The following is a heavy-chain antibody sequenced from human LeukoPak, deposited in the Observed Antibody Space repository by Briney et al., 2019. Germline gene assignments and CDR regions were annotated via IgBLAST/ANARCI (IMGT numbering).Heavy chain of an antibody. CDR1: RGSISSSSHY. Sequence: SETLSLTCTVSRGSISSSSHYWVWIRQPPGTGLEWIGTIYYSGTTYYNPSLKSRVIISVDTSKNQFSLRLTSVTAADTAMYYCARSYFTVFGVYNWFDPWGQGALVTVSS. J-gene: IGHJ5*02. CDR2: IYYSGTT. D-gene: IGHD3-3*01. V-gene: IGHV4-39*01. CDR3: ARSYFTVFGVYNWFDP.